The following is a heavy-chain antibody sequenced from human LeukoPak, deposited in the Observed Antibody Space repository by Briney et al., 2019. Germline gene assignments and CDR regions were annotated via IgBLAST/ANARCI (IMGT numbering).Heavy chain of an antibody. CDR1: GYSITSNW. CDR3: ARQSVGATTHFDY. D-gene: IGHD1-26*01. V-gene: IGHV5-51*01. J-gene: IGHJ4*02. Sequence: GESLKISCKGSGYSITSNWIAWVRRMPGKGLEWMGIIYPGGSDTRYSPSFQGQVTISADKSISTAYLQWSSLKASDTAMYYCARQSVGATTHFDYWGQGTLVTVSS. CDR2: IYPGGSDT.